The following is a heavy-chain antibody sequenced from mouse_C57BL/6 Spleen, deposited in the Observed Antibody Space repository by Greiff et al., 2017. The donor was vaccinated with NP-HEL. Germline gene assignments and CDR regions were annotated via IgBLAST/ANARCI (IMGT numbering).Heavy chain of an antibody. V-gene: IGHV1-18*01. Sequence: EVQLQQSGPELVKPGASVKIPCKASGYTFTDYNMDWVKQSHGKSLEWIGDINPNNGGTIYNQKFKGKATLTVDKSSSTAYMEIRSLTSEDTAVYYCARSGADYYGSSDPWYFDVWGTGTTVTVSS. J-gene: IGHJ1*03. CDR1: GYTFTDYN. D-gene: IGHD1-1*01. CDR2: INPNNGGT. CDR3: ARSGADYYGSSDPWYFDV.